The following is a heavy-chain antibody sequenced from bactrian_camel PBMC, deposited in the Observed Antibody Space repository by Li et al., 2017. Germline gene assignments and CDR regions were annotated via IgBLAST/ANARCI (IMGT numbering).Heavy chain of an antibody. V-gene: IGHV3S53*01. CDR2: MSTTYNT. Sequence: HVQLVESGGGSVQAGGSMTLSCTASRYLRRMGWFRQAPGKEREGVATMSTTYNTQYAAAVKGRFTISRDPDVAKNTLYLQMNSLRPEDTAIYYCAAATGRRQWVGCGSLQSYNHWGQGTQVTVS. CDR3: AAATGRRQWVGCGSLQSYNH. CDR1: RYLRR. J-gene: IGHJ4*01. D-gene: IGHD3*01.